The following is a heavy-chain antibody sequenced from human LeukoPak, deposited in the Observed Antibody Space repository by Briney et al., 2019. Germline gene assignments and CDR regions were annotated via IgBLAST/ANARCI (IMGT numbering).Heavy chain of an antibody. J-gene: IGHJ4*02. Sequence: QPGGSLRLSCAVSGFTFSSSWMHWVRQAPGKGLVWVSRISSDGSGTSYADSVKGRFTISRDNAKNMLYLQMNSLRAEDTAVYYCARDSGYSTSTTYYWGQGTLVTVSS. V-gene: IGHV3-74*01. CDR2: ISSDGSGT. D-gene: IGHD6-13*01. CDR3: ARDSGYSTSTTYY. CDR1: GFTFSSSW.